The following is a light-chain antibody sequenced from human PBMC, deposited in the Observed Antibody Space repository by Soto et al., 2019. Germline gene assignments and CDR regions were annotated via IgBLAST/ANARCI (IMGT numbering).Light chain of an antibody. CDR1: QTVRNNY. CDR2: DAS. V-gene: IGKV3-20*01. CDR3: QQYSISPIT. Sequence: EFVLTQSPGTLSLSPGERATLSCRASQTVRNNYLAWYQQKPGQAPRLLIYDASSRATGIPDRFSGGGSGTDFTLTISSLQPEDFAVYSCQQYSISPITFGQGTRLEIK. J-gene: IGKJ5*01.